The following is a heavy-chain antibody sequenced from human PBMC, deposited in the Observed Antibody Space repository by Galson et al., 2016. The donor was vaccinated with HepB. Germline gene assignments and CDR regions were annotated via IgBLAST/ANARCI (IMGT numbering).Heavy chain of an antibody. V-gene: IGHV1-69-2*01. CDR1: GYTFSDYY. CDR3: AIVRKYLGATHSPVAHWFDP. D-gene: IGHD1-26*01. CDR2: VDPADGET. J-gene: IGHJ5*02. Sequence: VKVSCKGSGYTFSDYYMHWVQQAPGKGLEWMGLVDPADGETVYAEKFQGKVTISADTSIDTAYMELSSLRSDDTAVYYCAIVRKYLGATHSPVAHWFDPWGQGTLVTVSS.